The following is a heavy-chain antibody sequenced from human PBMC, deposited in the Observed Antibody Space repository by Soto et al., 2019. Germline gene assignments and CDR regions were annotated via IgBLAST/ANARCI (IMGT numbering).Heavy chain of an antibody. CDR2: IIPIFGTA. CDR1: GGTFSSYA. Sequence: QVQLGQAGAEVKKPGSSVKVSCKASGGTFSSYAISWVRQAPGQGLEWMGGIIPIFGTANYAQKFQGRVTSTEDESTRTPYMELSSLRYEDTAVYYCARPPDSSGWSWLYWGQGTLVTVSS. V-gene: IGHV1-69*01. D-gene: IGHD3-22*01. CDR3: ARPPDSSGWSWLY. J-gene: IGHJ4*02.